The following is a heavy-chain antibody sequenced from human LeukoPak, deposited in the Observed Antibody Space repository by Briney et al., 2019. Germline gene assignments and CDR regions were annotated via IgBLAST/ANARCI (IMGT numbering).Heavy chain of an antibody. CDR2: ISGSGGST. J-gene: IGHJ4*02. Sequence: GGSLRLSCAASGFTFSSYAMSWVRQAPGKGLEGVSAISGSGGSTYYADSVKGRFTIPRDNSKNTLYLQMNSLRAEDTAVYYCAKDSDLVVVAANRPYYFDYWGQGTLVTVSS. CDR1: GFTFSSYA. V-gene: IGHV3-23*01. CDR3: AKDSDLVVVAANRPYYFDY. D-gene: IGHD2-15*01.